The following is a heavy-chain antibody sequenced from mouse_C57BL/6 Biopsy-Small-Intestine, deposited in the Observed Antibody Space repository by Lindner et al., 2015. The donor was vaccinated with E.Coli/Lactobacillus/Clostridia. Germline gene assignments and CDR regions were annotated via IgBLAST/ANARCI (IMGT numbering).Heavy chain of an antibody. CDR1: GYSFTGYY. CDR2: INPNNGYT. Sequence: VQLQESGPELVKPGASVKISCKASGYSFTGYYMHWVKQSHGKSLEWIGDINPNNGYTSYNQKFKDKATLTVDKSSSTAYMEFRSLTSEDSAVYYCASASSFAYWGQGTLVTVSA. V-gene: IGHV1-26*01. CDR3: ASASSFAY. J-gene: IGHJ3*01.